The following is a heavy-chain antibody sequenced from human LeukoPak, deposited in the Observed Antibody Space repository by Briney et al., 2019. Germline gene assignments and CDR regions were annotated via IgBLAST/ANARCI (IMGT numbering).Heavy chain of an antibody. V-gene: IGHV3-30*18. CDR1: GFTFSSYG. D-gene: IGHD4-17*01. Sequence: PGGSLRLSCAASGFTFSSYGMHWVRQAPGKGLEWVAVISYDGSNKYYADSVKGRFTISRDNSKNTLYLQMNSLRAEDTAVYYCAKVGSPQTTREDAFDIWGQGTMVTVSS. CDR3: AKVGSPQTTREDAFDI. CDR2: ISYDGSNK. J-gene: IGHJ3*02.